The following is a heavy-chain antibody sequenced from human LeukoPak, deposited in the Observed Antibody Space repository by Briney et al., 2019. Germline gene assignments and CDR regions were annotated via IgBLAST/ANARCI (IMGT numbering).Heavy chain of an antibody. V-gene: IGHV3-48*01. D-gene: IGHD3-16*02. CDR3: AREGYDYVWGSYRPYYFDY. Sequence: GGSLRLSCAASGFTFSSYSMNWVRQAPGKGLEWVSYISSSSSTIYYADSVKGRFTISRDNAENSLYLQMNSLRAEDTAVYYCAREGYDYVWGSYRPYYFDYWGQGTLVTVSS. CDR2: ISSSSSTI. CDR1: GFTFSSYS. J-gene: IGHJ4*02.